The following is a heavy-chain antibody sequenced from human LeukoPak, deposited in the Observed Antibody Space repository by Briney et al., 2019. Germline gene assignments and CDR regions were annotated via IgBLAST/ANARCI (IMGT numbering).Heavy chain of an antibody. J-gene: IGHJ4*02. D-gene: IGHD3-10*01. Sequence: PSETLSVTCTVSGGSISRYYWSWIRQPPGKGLEWIGYIYYSGSTNYNPSLKSRVTISVDTSKNQFSLKLNSVTAADTAVYYCARSRVRGALADFWGQGTLVTVSS. V-gene: IGHV4-59*12. CDR3: ARSRVRGALADF. CDR2: IYYSGST. CDR1: GGSISRYY.